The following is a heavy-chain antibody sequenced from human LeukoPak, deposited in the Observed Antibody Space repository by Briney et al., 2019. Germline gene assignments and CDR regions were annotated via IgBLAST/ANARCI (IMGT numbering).Heavy chain of an antibody. CDR2: IYYSGST. J-gene: IGHJ4*02. CDR1: GGSISSSSYY. Sequence: SETLSLTCIVSGGSISSSSYYWGWIRQPPGKGLEWIGSIYYSGSTYHNPSLKSRVTISVDTSKNQFSLKLSSVTAANTAVYYCARGTAVAGRFDYWGQGTLVTVSS. V-gene: IGHV4-39*01. D-gene: IGHD6-19*01. CDR3: ARGTAVAGRFDY.